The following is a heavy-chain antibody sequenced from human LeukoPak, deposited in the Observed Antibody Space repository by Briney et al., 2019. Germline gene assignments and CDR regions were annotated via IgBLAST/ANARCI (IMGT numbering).Heavy chain of an antibody. CDR3: AKDPGVVPAHYFDY. D-gene: IGHD2-2*01. J-gene: IGHJ4*02. CDR1: GFTFSSYA. CDR2: TGSTGVST. V-gene: IGHV3-23*01. Sequence: GGSLRLSCAASGFTFSSYAMNWVRQAPGKGLEWVSATGSTGVSTFYADSVKGRFTVSIDNSKNTLSLQTNSLRAEDPAVYYCAKDPGVVPAHYFDYWGQGMLVTVSS.